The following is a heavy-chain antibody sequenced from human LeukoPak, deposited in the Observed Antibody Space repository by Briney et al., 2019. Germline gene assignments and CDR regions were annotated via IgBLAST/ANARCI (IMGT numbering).Heavy chain of an antibody. V-gene: IGHV1-18*01. CDR2: INSYNGNT. CDR1: GYTFTSYG. Sequence: ASVKVSCKASGYTFTSYGFTWVRQAPGQGLEWMGWINSYNGNTQYAPKFKGGVTTTIDTSTSTAYMELRSLRSDDTAVYYCARRGNWNDFDYWGQGTLVIVSS. J-gene: IGHJ4*02. CDR3: ARRGNWNDFDY. D-gene: IGHD1-20*01.